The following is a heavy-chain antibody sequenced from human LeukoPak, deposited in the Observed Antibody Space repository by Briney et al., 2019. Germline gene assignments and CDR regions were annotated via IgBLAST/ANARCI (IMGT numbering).Heavy chain of an antibody. J-gene: IGHJ6*02. CDR1: GFTFSSYA. CDR3: AKGEYCSSTSCYYYYGMDV. Sequence: PGGSLRLSCAASGFTFSSYAMSWVRQAPGKGLEWVSAISGSGGSTYYADSVKGRFTISRDNSKNTLYLQMNSLRAEDTAVYYCAKGEYCSSTSCYYYYGMDVWGQGTTVTVSS. V-gene: IGHV3-23*01. CDR2: ISGSGGST. D-gene: IGHD2-2*01.